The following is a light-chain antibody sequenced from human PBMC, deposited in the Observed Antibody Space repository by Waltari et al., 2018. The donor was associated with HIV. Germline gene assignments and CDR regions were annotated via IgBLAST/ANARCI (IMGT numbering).Light chain of an antibody. CDR3: QSYDSSLTGSV. CDR2: GNN. Sequence: QSVLTQPPSVSGAPGQRVTISCTGSSSNIGAGYDVHWYQQVPETAPKLLIYGNNNRPSGVPDRFSASKSGASPSLAITGLQAEDEADYYCQSYDSSLTGSVFGGGTKLTVL. V-gene: IGLV1-40*01. CDR1: SSNIGAGYD. J-gene: IGLJ2*01.